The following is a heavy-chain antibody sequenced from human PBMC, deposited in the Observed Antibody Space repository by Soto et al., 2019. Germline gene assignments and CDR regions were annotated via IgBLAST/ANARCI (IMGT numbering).Heavy chain of an antibody. CDR3: ARLARGDNSNSWFDP. D-gene: IGHD3-22*01. CDR2: VYYSGST. Sequence: KTSETLSLTCPVSGGSIDSSSYYWGWIRQPPGKGLEWIGSVYYSGSTYYNPSLKSRVTISVDTSKNQFSLKLTSVTAADTAVYYCARLARGDNSNSWFDPWGQGTLVTVSS. CDR1: GGSIDSSSYY. V-gene: IGHV4-39*01. J-gene: IGHJ5*02.